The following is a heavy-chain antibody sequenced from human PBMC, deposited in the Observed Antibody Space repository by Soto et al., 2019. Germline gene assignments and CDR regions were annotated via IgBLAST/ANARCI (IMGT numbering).Heavy chain of an antibody. Sequence: TSVKVSCKASGYTFTAFYMNWVRQAPGQGIEWMGSINPNTGVTRHAQKFQDRVTMTRETSINTADMELTRLTSDDTAVYYGTTLRIHPWGQGTLVTVSS. CDR1: GYTFTAFY. CDR2: INPNTGVT. CDR3: TTLRIHP. J-gene: IGHJ5*02. V-gene: IGHV1-2*02.